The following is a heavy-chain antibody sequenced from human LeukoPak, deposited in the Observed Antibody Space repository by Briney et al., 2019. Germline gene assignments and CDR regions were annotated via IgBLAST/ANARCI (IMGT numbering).Heavy chain of an antibody. J-gene: IGHJ3*02. D-gene: IGHD3-22*01. CDR2: MNPNSGNT. CDR3: ARVENYYDSSCYLWLSFDI. Sequence: ASVKVSCKASGYTFTSYDINWVRQATGQGLEWMGWMNPNSGNTGYAQKFQGRVTMTRNTSISTAYMEVRSLRAEDTAVYYCARVENYYDSSCYLWLSFDIWGQGTMVTVSS. V-gene: IGHV1-8*01. CDR1: GYTFTSYD.